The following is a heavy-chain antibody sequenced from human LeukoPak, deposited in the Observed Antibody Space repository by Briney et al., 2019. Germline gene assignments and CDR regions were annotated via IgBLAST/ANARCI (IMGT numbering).Heavy chain of an antibody. CDR2: IRYDGSNK. Sequence: GGSLRLSCAASGFTFSSYGMHWVRQAPGKGLEWVAFIRYDGSNKYYADSVKGRFTISRDNSKNTLYLQMNSLRAEDTAVYYCAKDGGGIVVVIMSYWGQGTLVTVSS. D-gene: IGHD3-22*01. V-gene: IGHV3-30*02. J-gene: IGHJ4*02. CDR3: AKDGGGIVVVIMSY. CDR1: GFTFSSYG.